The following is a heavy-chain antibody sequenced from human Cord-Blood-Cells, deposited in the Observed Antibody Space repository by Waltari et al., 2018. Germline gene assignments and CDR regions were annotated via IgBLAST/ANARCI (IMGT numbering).Heavy chain of an antibody. CDR3: ARHVQTARGRGNDAFDI. D-gene: IGHD6-6*01. V-gene: IGHV5-51*01. CDR2: GYAGEADA. J-gene: IGHJ3*02. Sequence: EVQLVQSGAAVKKPGESLKISCKGSGYSFTSYWLGWVRPMPGKGLEWVGIGYAGEADASYSRSCQGQVTISADKAIRTAYLQWSSLKASDTAMYYCARHVQTARGRGNDAFDIWGQGTMVTVSS. CDR1: GYSFTSYW.